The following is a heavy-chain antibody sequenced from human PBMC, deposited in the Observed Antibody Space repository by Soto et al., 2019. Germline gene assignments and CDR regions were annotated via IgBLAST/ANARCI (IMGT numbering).Heavy chain of an antibody. CDR2: VNPDNGGT. CDR1: GYTFTGNY. Sequence: ASVKVSCKASGYTFTGNYIHWVRQAPGQGLEWMGWVNPDNGGTTSAQKFQGRVTMTRDTSVTTAYMELSRLTSDDTAIYYCARDQQKYNPSFYHYYAMDLWGQGTTVTVSS. V-gene: IGHV1-2*02. J-gene: IGHJ6*02. CDR3: ARDQQKYNPSFYHYYAMDL. D-gene: IGHD1-20*01.